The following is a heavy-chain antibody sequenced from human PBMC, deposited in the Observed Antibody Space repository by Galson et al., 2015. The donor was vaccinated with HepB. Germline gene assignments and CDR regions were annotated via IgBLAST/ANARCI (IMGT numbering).Heavy chain of an antibody. D-gene: IGHD6-13*01. J-gene: IGHJ4*02. CDR2: IRSKAYGGTT. V-gene: IGHV3-49*04. CDR1: GFTFGDYA. Sequence: SLRLSCAASGFTFGDYAMSWVRQAPGKGLEWVGFIRSKAYGGTTEYAASVKGRFTISRDDSKSIAYLQMNSLRTEDTAVYYCTSSSWYYYFDYWGQGTLVTVSS. CDR3: TSSSWYYYFDY.